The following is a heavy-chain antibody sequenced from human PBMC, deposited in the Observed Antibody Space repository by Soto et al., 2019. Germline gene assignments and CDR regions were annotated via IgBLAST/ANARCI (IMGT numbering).Heavy chain of an antibody. CDR2: ISATTYYI. J-gene: IGHJ6*02. Sequence: EVQLVESGGYLVEPGGSLRLSCAASGFNFNNYGMNWVRQAPGKGLEWVSSISATTYYIYYADSVKGRFSISRDNAKNSLFLPMNSLRVEDTAVYYCTRDHPDREQELALSYNGMDVWGRGTTVTVSS. D-gene: IGHD6-13*01. V-gene: IGHV3-21*02. CDR3: TRDHPDREQELALSYNGMDV. CDR1: GFNFNNYG.